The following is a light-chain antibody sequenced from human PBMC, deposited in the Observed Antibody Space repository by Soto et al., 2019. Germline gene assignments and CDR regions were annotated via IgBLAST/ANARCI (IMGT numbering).Light chain of an antibody. Sequence: DIQMTQSPSSLSASVGDRVTLTCRASPSTSKYLNWYQLKSGKGPKLLIYGTSTLQSGVPSRFSGSGSGTDFTLTISNLQPEDFAVYYCQQGYSPLLTFGGGTRVDIK. CDR1: PSTSKY. J-gene: IGKJ4*01. CDR2: GTS. V-gene: IGKV1-39*01. CDR3: QQGYSPLLT.